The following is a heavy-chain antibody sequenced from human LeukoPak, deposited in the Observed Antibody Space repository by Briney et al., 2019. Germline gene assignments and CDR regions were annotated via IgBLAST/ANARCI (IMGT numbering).Heavy chain of an antibody. CDR1: GYTLTELS. V-gene: IGHV1-24*01. CDR3: ARGLYGDYVSYMDV. Sequence: ASVKVSCKVSGYTLTELSMHWVRQAPGKGLEWMGGFDPEDGETIYAQKFQGRVTMTRNTSISTAYMELSSLRSEDTAVYYCARGLYGDYVSYMDVWGKGTTVTVSS. J-gene: IGHJ6*03. D-gene: IGHD4-17*01. CDR2: FDPEDGET.